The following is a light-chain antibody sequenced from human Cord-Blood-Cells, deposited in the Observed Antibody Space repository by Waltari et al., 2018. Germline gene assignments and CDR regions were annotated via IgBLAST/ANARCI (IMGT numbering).Light chain of an antibody. CDR1: SPNIGSNT. J-gene: IGLJ1*01. V-gene: IGLV1-44*01. CDR3: AAWDDSLDYV. CDR2: NNN. Sequence: QSVLTQPPSASGTPGQRVTISCSGSSPNIGSNTVNWYQQLPRTAPKLLIYNNNQRPAGVQDRFAGAKSGTAASLAISGLQSEDDADYYCAAWDDSLDYVFGTGTKVTVL.